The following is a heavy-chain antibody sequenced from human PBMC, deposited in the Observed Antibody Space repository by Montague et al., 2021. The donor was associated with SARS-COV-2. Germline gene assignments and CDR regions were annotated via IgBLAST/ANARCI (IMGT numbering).Heavy chain of an antibody. CDR1: GFTFSDYY. CDR3: VSHIAAAGIDY. V-gene: IGHV3-11*06. J-gene: IGHJ4*02. D-gene: IGHD6-13*01. Sequence: SLRLSCAASGFTFSDYYMSWVRQAPGKGLEWVSYISSSSSYTNYADSVKGRFTISRDSAKNSLYLQMNSLRAEDTAVYYCVSHIAAAGIDYWGQGTLVTVSS. CDR2: ISSSSSYT.